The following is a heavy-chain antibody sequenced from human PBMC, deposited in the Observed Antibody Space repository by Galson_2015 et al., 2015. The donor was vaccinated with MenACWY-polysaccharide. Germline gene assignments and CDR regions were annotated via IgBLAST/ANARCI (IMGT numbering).Heavy chain of an antibody. J-gene: IGHJ4*02. D-gene: IGHD1-26*01. CDR3: ARVEKYSGSFYILY. V-gene: IGHV4-38-2*01. CDR2: IFHSGTT. CDR1: DYSIRGGYF. Sequence: TLSPTCAVSDYSIRGGYFWGWIRQPPGKGLEWIASIFHSGTTYYNPSLKSRVTISVDTSRNQFSLKLSSVTAADTAVYYCARVEKYSGSFYILYWGQGTLVTVSS.